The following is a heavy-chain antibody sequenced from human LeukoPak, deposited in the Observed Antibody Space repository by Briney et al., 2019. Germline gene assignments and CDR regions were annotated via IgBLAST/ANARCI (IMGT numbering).Heavy chain of an antibody. CDR3: ARESNFVSAFDA. CDR1: GGSVSSGDYY. CDR2: IYYSGST. D-gene: IGHD3-16*01. J-gene: IGHJ6*02. Sequence: PSQTLSLTCTVSGGSVSSGDYYWSWIRQHPGKGLEWIGYIYYSGSTYYNPSLKSRVTMSVDTSKNQFSLNLTSVTAADTAVYYCARESNFVSAFDAWGRGTTVTVSS. V-gene: IGHV4-31*03.